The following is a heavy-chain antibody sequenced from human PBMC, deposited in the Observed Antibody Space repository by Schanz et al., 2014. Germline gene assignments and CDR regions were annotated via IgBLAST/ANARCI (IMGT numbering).Heavy chain of an antibody. CDR1: GYTFTDYY. J-gene: IGHJ4*02. CDR3: ARERPRKGDFAY. Sequence: QVQLVQSGAEVKEPGASVKLSCKSSGYTFTDYYMQWVRQAPGQGLEWLGTIFLNDAGTHSAEKFQGRIIMPRDTSTSTVYLDLSSLRSEDTAVYYCARERPRKGDFAYWGQGTLVTVSS. CDR2: IFLNDAGT. V-gene: IGHV1-46*01. D-gene: IGHD1-26*01.